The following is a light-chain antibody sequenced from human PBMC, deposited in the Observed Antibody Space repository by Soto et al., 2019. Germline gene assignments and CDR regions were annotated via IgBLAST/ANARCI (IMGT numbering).Light chain of an antibody. CDR2: GAS. CDR1: QSISTY. J-gene: IGKJ2*01. CDR3: QQSHSSPYT. V-gene: IGKV1-39*01. Sequence: DIQMTQSPSSLSASVGDRVTTTCRASQSISTYLNWYQHKSGKAPNLLIYGASRLQSGVPSRFSGSGSGTDFTLTINSLQPEDFATYYCQQSHSSPYTFGQGTKMEIK.